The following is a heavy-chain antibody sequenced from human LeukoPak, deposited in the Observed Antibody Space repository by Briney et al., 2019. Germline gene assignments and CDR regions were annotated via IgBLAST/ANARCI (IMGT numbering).Heavy chain of an antibody. CDR3: ARDKVSGATHFDY. V-gene: IGHV3-7*01. CDR1: GFTFSSYW. D-gene: IGHD1-26*01. CDR2: IKQDGSER. Sequence: GESLRLSCAASGFTFSSYWMSWVRQAPGKGREWVANIKQDGSERYYVDSVKGRFTISRDNTKNSLYLQMSSLRAEDTAVYYCARDKVSGATHFDYWGQGTLVTVSS. J-gene: IGHJ4*02.